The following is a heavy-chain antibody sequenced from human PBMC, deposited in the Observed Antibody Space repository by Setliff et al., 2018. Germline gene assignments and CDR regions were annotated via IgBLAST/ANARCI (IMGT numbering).Heavy chain of an antibody. J-gene: IGHJ4*02. CDR2: ISHRGST. CDR1: GVSLSGHY. D-gene: IGHD7-27*01. V-gene: IGHV4-59*11. CDR3: ARDSLGMWDYFDY. Sequence: SETLSLTCNVSGVSLSGHYWTWIRQPPGKGLEWVGYISHRGSTNYSPSLKSRATLSVDTSKNQFSLKLTSVTAADTAVYYCARDSLGMWDYFDYWGQGTLVTVSS.